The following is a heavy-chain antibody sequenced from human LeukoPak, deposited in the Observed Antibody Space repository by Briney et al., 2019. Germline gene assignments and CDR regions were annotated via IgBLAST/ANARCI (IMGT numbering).Heavy chain of an antibody. J-gene: IGHJ1*01. CDR3: AXXXXXXXXXXXRXXXXX. CDR1: XTXTXXX. Sequence: XTXTXXXIXWVRQATGQGREXXGWMNPNSGNTGYAQKFQGRVTITRNTSISTAYMELSSLRSEDTAVYYCAXXXXXXXXXXXRXXXXXWGXXXXXTVSS. V-gene: IGHV1-8*03. CDR2: MNPNSGNT.